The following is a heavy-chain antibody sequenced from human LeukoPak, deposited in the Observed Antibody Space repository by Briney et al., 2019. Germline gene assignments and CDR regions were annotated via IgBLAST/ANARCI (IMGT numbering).Heavy chain of an antibody. V-gene: IGHV3-48*04. J-gene: IGHJ6*04. CDR1: GFTFSSYS. CDR3: AELGITMIGGV. Sequence: GGSLRLSCAASGFTFSSYSMNWVRQTPGKGLEWVSYISSSSSTIYYADSVKGRFTISGDNAKNSLYLQMNSLRAEDTAVYYCAELGITMIGGVWGKGTTVTISS. CDR2: ISSSSSTI. D-gene: IGHD3-10*02.